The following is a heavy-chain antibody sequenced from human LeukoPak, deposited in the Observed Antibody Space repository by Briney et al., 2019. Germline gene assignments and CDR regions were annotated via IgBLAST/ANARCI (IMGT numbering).Heavy chain of an antibody. CDR3: ARGRIPMVRPRGAAFDI. CDR2: INHSGST. D-gene: IGHD3-10*01. Sequence: ASETLSLTCGVSGGSISGTNWWSWVRQPPGRGLEWIGEINHSGSTNYNPSLKSRVTISVDTSQNQFSLKLSSVTAADTAVYYCARGRIPMVRPRGAAFDIWGQGTMVTVSS. CDR1: GGSISGTNW. V-gene: IGHV4-4*02. J-gene: IGHJ3*02.